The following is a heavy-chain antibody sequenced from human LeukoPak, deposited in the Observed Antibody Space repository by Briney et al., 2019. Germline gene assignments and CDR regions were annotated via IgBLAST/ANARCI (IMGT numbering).Heavy chain of an antibody. CDR2: FRSKAYGGTT. V-gene: IGHV3-49*03. Sequence: GGSLRLSCTASGFTFGDYAMSWFRQAPGKGLEWVGFFRSKAYGGTTEYAASVKGRFTISRDDSKSIAYLQMNSLKTEDTAVYYCTRGGPIVVVVAATEFDPWGQGTLVTVSS. D-gene: IGHD2-15*01. CDR1: GFTFGDYA. CDR3: TRGGPIVVVVAATEFDP. J-gene: IGHJ5*02.